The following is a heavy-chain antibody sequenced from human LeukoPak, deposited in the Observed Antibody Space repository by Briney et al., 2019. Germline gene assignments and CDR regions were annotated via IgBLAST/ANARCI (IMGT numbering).Heavy chain of an antibody. CDR2: INSDGSST. Sequence: PGGSLRLSCAASGFTFSSYWMHWVRQAPGKGLVWVSRINSDGSSTSYADSVKGRFTISRDNAKNSLYLQMNSLRAEDTAVYYCASIARWWELLAAFDYWGQGTLVTVSS. CDR3: ASIARWWELLAAFDY. D-gene: IGHD1-26*01. V-gene: IGHV3-74*01. CDR1: GFTFSSYW. J-gene: IGHJ4*02.